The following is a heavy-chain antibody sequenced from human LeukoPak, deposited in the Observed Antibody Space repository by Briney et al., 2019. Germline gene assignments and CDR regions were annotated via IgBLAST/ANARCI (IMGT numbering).Heavy chain of an antibody. V-gene: IGHV3-7*01. CDR2: IKQDGSEK. D-gene: IGHD3-22*01. CDR1: GFTFSSYW. Sequence: GGSLRLSCAASGFTFSSYWMSWVRQAPGKGLEWVANIKQDGSEKYYVDSVKGRFTISRDNAKNSLYLQMNSLRAEDMAVYYCARDQGYSYGPYYYDSSGYYPDYWGQGTLVTVSS. J-gene: IGHJ4*02. CDR3: ARDQGYSYGPYYYDSSGYYPDY.